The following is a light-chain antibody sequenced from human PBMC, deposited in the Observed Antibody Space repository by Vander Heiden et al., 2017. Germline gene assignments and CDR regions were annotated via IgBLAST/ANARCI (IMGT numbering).Light chain of an antibody. V-gene: IGKV1-13*02. CDR3: QQFNSYPLT. J-gene: IGKJ4*01. CDR2: DAS. CDR1: QGISSA. Sequence: AVQLTQFLASLSASVGDRVTITCPASQGISSALAWYQQKPGKAPKVLIYDASTLEAGVPSRFSGSGSGTYFTLTISSLQPEDFATYYCQQFNSYPLTFGGGTNVAIK.